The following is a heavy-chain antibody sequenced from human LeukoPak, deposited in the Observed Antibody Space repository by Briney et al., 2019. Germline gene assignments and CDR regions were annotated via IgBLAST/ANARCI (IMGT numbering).Heavy chain of an antibody. V-gene: IGHV3-23*01. CDR2: ISGSGGST. D-gene: IGHD2-2*01. CDR3: AKGPVYCSSTSCPPDY. J-gene: IGHJ4*02. CDR1: GFTFSSYA. Sequence: GGSLRLSCAASGFTFSSYAMNWVRQAPGKGLEWVSAISGSGGSTYYADSVKGRFTISRDNSKNTLYLQMNSLRAEDTAVYYCAKGPVYCSSTSCPPDYWGQGTLVTVSS.